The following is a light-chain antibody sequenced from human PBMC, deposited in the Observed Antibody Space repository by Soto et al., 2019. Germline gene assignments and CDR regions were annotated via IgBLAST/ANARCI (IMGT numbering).Light chain of an antibody. J-gene: IGKJ1*01. Sequence: EIVMTQSPATLSVSPGERATLSCRASQSVDSNLAWYQQQPGQAPRLLIYGASTRATGLPAKYSGSGSGTEFTLTISSLPSEDFAVYYCQQYNDWPQTFGQGTKVEIK. CDR3: QQYNDWPQT. V-gene: IGKV3-15*01. CDR1: QSVDSN. CDR2: GAS.